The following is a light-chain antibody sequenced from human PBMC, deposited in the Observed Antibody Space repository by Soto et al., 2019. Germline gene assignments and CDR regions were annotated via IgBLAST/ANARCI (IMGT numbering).Light chain of an antibody. CDR3: QQYNNWPPT. CDR2: GAS. V-gene: IGKV3-20*01. Sequence: EIALTLSPGTLSLSPGDRAALSCQASQSVSSSYLARYQQKPGQAPRLLIYGASSRATGIPDRFSGSGSGTDFTLTISRLEPEDFATYYCQQYNNWPPTFGGGTKVDIK. J-gene: IGKJ4*01. CDR1: QSVSSSY.